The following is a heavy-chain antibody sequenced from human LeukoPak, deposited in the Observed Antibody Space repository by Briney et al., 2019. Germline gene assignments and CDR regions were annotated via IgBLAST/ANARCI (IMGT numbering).Heavy chain of an antibody. V-gene: IGHV3-33*01. CDR2: IWYDGSNK. D-gene: IGHD4-11*01. CDR1: GFTFSSYG. J-gene: IGHJ5*02. CDR3: ARDRSNYLWFDP. Sequence: GGSLRLSCAASGFTFSSYGMHWVRQAPGKGLEWVAVIWYDGSNKYYADSVRGRFTISRDNSKNTLYLQMNSLRAEDTAVYYCARDRSNYLWFDPWGQGTLVTVSS.